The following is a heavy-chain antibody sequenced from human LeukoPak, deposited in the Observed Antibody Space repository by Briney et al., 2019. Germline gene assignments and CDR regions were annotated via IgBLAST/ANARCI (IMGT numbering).Heavy chain of an antibody. Sequence: PSETLSLTCAVSGGSFSGYYWSWIRQPPGKGLEWIGEINHSGSTKYNPSLKSRVTISVDTSKKQFSLKLSSVTAADTAVYYCARISNGNQQPGAPEYFQHWGQGTLVTVSS. CDR2: INHSGST. V-gene: IGHV4-34*01. CDR1: GGSFSGYY. J-gene: IGHJ1*01. D-gene: IGHD1-14*01. CDR3: ARISNGNQQPGAPEYFQH.